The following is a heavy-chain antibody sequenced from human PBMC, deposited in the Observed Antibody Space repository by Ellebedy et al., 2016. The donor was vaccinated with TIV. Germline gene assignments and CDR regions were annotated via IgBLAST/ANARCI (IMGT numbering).Heavy chain of an antibody. CDR3: TRDLTNIVSGDY. CDR1: GYTFTDYY. Sequence: AASVKVSCKTSGYTFTDYYIHWVRQAPGQGLEWMAWINPNSGGTNYAQKFQGRVTVTRDTSTSTAFLELSRLRSDDTAVYYCTRDLTNIVSGDYWGQGTLVIVS. J-gene: IGHJ4*02. CDR2: INPNSGGT. V-gene: IGHV1-2*02. D-gene: IGHD5/OR15-5a*01.